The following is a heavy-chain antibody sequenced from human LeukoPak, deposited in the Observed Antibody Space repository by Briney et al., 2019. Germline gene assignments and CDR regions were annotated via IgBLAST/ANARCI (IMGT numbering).Heavy chain of an antibody. Sequence: ASVTVSYKASGYTFTNYYMHWVRQAPGQGLEWVGVINPSGGSTSYAQKFQGRVTMTRDMSTSTVYMELSSLRSEDTAVYYCASGYHYYYYYMDVWGKGTTVTVSS. D-gene: IGHD3-22*01. CDR1: GYTFTNYY. V-gene: IGHV1-46*01. CDR2: INPSGGST. J-gene: IGHJ6*03. CDR3: ASGYHYYYYYMDV.